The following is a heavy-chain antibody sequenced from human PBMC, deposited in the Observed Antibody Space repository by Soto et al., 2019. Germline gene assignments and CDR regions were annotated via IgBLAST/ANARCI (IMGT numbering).Heavy chain of an antibody. CDR2: ITGSGGTT. D-gene: IGHD2-21*01. V-gene: IGHV3-23*01. CDR1: GFTFSSHA. Sequence: EVQLLESGGGLLQPGGSVRLSCAASGFTFSSHAMGWVRQAPGKGLEWVSSITGSGGTTYLADSVKGRFTISRDNYKNMLFLEMSSLRAEDTALYYGAKYFGGTQSHFDYWGQGTLLTVSS. J-gene: IGHJ4*02. CDR3: AKYFGGTQSHFDY.